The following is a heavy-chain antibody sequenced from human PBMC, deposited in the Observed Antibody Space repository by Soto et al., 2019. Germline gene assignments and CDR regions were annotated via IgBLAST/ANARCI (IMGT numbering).Heavy chain of an antibody. V-gene: IGHV4-30-2*01. J-gene: IGHJ3*02. CDR2: IYHSGST. CDR3: ARASGYCSGGSYFAFDI. D-gene: IGHD2-15*01. Sequence: SETLSLTCAVSGGSISSGGYSWSWIRQPPGKGLEWIGDIYHSGSTYYNPSLKSRVTISVDRSKKQFSLKLSSVTAADTAVYYCARASGYCSGGSYFAFDIWGQGTMVTGS. CDR1: GGSISSGGYS.